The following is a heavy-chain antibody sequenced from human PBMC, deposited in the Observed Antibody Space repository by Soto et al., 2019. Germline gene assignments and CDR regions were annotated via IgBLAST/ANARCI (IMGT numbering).Heavy chain of an antibody. D-gene: IGHD1-1*01. CDR2: IYATGTT. CDR3: VRDGTKTLRKWFDP. CDR1: GASISGFY. J-gene: IGHJ5*02. V-gene: IGHV4-4*07. Sequence: PSETLSLTCTVSGASISGFYWSWIQKSAGKGLEWIGRIYATGTTDYNPSLKSRVMMSVDTSKKQFSLKLRSVTAADTAVYYCVRDGTKTLRKWFDPWVHGISVTVS.